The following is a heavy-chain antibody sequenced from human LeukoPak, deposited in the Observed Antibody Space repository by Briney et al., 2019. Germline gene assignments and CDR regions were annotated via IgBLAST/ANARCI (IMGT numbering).Heavy chain of an antibody. D-gene: IGHD1-1*01. CDR2: IRQDGNIK. J-gene: IGHJ3*02. V-gene: IGHV3-7*01. CDR3: AREIVGYDAFDI. Sequence: PGGSLRLSCTASEFTLGSYWVSWVRQTPAKGLEWMANIRQDGNIKYYVDSVRGRFSIPRDNAKNSLYLQMNNLRVDDTALYYCAREIVGYDAFDIWGQGTMVTVSS. CDR1: EFTLGSYW.